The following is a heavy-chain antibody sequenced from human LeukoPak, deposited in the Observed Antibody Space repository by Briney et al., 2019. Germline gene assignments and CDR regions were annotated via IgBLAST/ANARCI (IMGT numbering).Heavy chain of an antibody. CDR2: IYYSGST. CDR1: GGSISSYY. Sequence: SETLSLTCTVSGGSISSYYWSWIRQPPGKGLEWIGYIYYSGSTNYNPSLKSRVTISVDTSKNQFSLKLSSVTAADTAVYYCARISRSSHFDYWGQGTLVTVSS. CDR3: ARISRSSHFDY. V-gene: IGHV4-59*01. D-gene: IGHD6-6*01. J-gene: IGHJ4*02.